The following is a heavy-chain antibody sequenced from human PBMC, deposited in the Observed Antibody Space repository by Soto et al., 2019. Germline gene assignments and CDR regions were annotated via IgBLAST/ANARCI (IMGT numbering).Heavy chain of an antibody. CDR2: ISAYNGNT. J-gene: IGHJ4*02. D-gene: IGHD2-8*01. Sequence: QVQLVQSGAEVKKPGASVKVSCKASGYTFTSYGISWVRQAPGQGLEWMGWISAYNGNTNYAQKHQGRVTMTTDTPKSTAYMELRSPRSDDTTVYYCARNYCTNGGCYKGGGLGYWGQGTLVTVSS. V-gene: IGHV1-18*04. CDR3: ARNYCTNGGCYKGGGLGY. CDR1: GYTFTSYG.